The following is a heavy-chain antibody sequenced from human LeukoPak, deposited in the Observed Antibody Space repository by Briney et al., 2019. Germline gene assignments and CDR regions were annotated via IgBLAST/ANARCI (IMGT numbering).Heavy chain of an antibody. CDR3: ARAPYYYDSSGYHGIVFDY. J-gene: IGHJ4*02. D-gene: IGHD3-22*01. CDR2: INHSGST. V-gene: IGHV4-34*01. CDR1: GGSFSGYY. Sequence: SETLSLTCAVYGGSFSGYYWSWIRQPPGKGLEWIGEINHSGSTNYNPSLKSRVTISVDTSNNQFSLKLSSVTAADTAVYYCARAPYYYDSSGYHGIVFDYWGQGTLVTVSS.